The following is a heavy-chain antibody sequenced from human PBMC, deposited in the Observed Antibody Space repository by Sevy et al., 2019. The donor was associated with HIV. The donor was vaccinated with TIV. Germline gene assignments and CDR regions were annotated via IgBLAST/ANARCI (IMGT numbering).Heavy chain of an antibody. CDR1: GYIFSDYN. D-gene: IGHD3-3*01. CDR2: INPNSGVT. Sequence: ASVKVSCKTTGYIFSDYNMHWVRQAPGQGLEWMALINPNSGVTIYAHNFRGRVSVTRDTSRSTAYMELSGLTSDDTAVYYTVREDINAPRTLLSFDIWGQGTMVTVSS. V-gene: IGHV1-2*06. J-gene: IGHJ3*02. CDR3: VREDINAPRTLLSFDI.